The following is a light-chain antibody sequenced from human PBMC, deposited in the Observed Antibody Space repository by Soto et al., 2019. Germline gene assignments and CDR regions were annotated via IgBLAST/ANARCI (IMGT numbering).Light chain of an antibody. Sequence: DIQMTQSPSSVSASVGDSVTFTCRASQDIRSWLAWYQQKPGKAPKLLLYAASSLQSGVPSRFSGSGSGTEFTLTISSLQPEDFATYYCQQANSLPLTCGGGTKVEIK. V-gene: IGKV1-12*01. CDR1: QDIRSW. J-gene: IGKJ4*01. CDR3: QQANSLPLT. CDR2: AAS.